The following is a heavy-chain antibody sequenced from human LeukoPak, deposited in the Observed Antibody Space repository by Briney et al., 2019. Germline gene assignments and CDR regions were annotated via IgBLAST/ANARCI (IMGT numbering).Heavy chain of an antibody. V-gene: IGHV1-24*01. CDR2: FDPEDGET. CDR3: ATRRGLYYYYGMDV. J-gene: IGHJ6*02. Sequence: ASVKVSCKVSGYTLTELSMHWVRQAPGKGLEWMGGFDPEDGETIYAQKFQGRVTMTEDTSTDTAYMELSSLRSEDTAVCYCATRRGLYYYYGMDVWGQGTTVTVSS. CDR1: GYTLTELS.